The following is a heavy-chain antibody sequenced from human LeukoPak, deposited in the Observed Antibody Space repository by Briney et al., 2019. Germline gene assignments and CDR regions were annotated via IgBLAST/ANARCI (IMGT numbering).Heavy chain of an antibody. J-gene: IGHJ6*03. Sequence: PGGSLRLSCAASGFTFSSYAMNWVRQAPGKGLEWVSGISGSGGSTYYADSVKGRFTISRDNSKNTLYLQMNSLRAEDTAVYYCAKGMGTYYYYMDVWGKGTTVTVSS. V-gene: IGHV3-23*01. CDR2: ISGSGGST. CDR1: GFTFSSYA. D-gene: IGHD1-1*01. CDR3: AKGMGTYYYYMDV.